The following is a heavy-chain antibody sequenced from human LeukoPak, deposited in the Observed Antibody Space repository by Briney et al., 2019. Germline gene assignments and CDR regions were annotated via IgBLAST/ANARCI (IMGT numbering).Heavy chain of an antibody. CDR3: ARGGGVTVTIFDY. D-gene: IGHD4-17*01. Sequence: SETLSLACTVSGGSISSYYWSWIRQPPGKGLEWIGYIYYSGSTNYNPSLKSRVTISVDTSKNQFSLKLSSVTAADTAVYYCARGGGVTVTIFDYWGQGTLVTVSS. J-gene: IGHJ4*02. CDR2: IYYSGST. V-gene: IGHV4-59*01. CDR1: GGSISSYY.